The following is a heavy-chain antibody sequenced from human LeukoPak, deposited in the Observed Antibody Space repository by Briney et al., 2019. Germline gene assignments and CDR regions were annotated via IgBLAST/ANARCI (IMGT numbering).Heavy chain of an antibody. CDR3: ARAGGGSGWYKRYYGMDV. D-gene: IGHD6-19*01. J-gene: IGHJ6*04. CDR1: GFTFSDYY. Sequence: GGSLRLSCAASGFTFSDYYMSWIRQAPGKGLEWVSYISSSSSYTNYADSVKGRFTISRDNAKNSLYLQMNSLRAEDTAVYYCARAGGGSGWYKRYYGMDVWGKGTTVTVSP. V-gene: IGHV3-11*06. CDR2: ISSSSSYT.